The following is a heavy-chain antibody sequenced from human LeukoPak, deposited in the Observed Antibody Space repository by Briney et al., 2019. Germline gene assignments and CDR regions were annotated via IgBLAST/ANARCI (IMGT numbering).Heavy chain of an antibody. J-gene: IGHJ6*03. CDR3: TTIRSRFIVVVVAAYYYMDV. Sequence: GGSLRLSCAASGFTFSNAWMSWVRQAPGKGLEWVGRIKSKTDGGTTDYAAPVKGRFTISRDDSKNTLYLQMNSLKTEDTAVYYCTTIRSRFIVVVVAAYYYMDVWGKGTTVTVSS. D-gene: IGHD2-15*01. V-gene: IGHV3-15*01. CDR2: IKSKTDGGTT. CDR1: GFTFSNAW.